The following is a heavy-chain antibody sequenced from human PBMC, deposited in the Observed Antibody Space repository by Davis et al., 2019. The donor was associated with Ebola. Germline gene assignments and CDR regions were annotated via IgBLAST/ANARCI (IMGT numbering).Heavy chain of an antibody. J-gene: IGHJ4*02. V-gene: IGHV3-7*03. CDR2: IKQDGSEK. CDR1: GFTFSSYW. D-gene: IGHD6-19*01. CDR3: AKDYYGAGTVFDY. Sequence: GESLKISCAASGFTFSSYWMSWVRQAPGKGLEWVANIKQDGSEKYYVDSVKGRFTISRDNAKNSLYLQMNSLRAEDTALYYCAKDYYGAGTVFDYWGQGTLVTVSS.